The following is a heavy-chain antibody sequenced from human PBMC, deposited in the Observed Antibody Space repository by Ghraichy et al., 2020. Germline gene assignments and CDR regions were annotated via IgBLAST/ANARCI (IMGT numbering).Heavy chain of an antibody. CDR3: ARHGLLWFGELSDYGMDV. Sequence: SETLSLTCTVSGGSISSSSYYWGWIRQPPGKGLEWIGSIYYSGSTYYNPSLKSRVTISVDTSKNQFSLKLSSVTAADTAVYYCARHGLLWFGELSDYGMDVWGQGTTVTVSS. CDR1: GGSISSSSYY. D-gene: IGHD3-10*01. V-gene: IGHV4-39*01. CDR2: IYYSGST. J-gene: IGHJ6*02.